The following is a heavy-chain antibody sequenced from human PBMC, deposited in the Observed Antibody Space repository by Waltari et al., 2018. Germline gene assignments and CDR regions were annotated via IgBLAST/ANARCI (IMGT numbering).Heavy chain of an antibody. CDR1: GGSFSGYY. D-gene: IGHD6-19*01. CDR2: VNRSGST. Sequence: QVQLQQWGAGLLKPSETLSLTCAVYGGSFSGYYWSWIRHSPGKGLEWIGEVNRSGSTNYTPSLKSRVTISVDTSKNQFSLKVSSVTAADTAVYYCARQFSSGWYSEYWGQGTLVTVSS. J-gene: IGHJ4*02. V-gene: IGHV4-34*01. CDR3: ARQFSSGWYSEY.